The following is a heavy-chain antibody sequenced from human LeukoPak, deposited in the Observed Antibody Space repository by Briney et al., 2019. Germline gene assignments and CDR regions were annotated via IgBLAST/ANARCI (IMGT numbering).Heavy chain of an antibody. V-gene: IGHV3-11*01. CDR2: ISSSGSTI. CDR3: ARAASTGSGWYVDY. Sequence: GGSLRLSCAASGFTFSDYYMSWIRQAPGKGLEWVSYISSSGSTIYYADSVRGRFTISRDNAKNSLYLQMNSLRAEDTAVYYCARAASTGSGWYVDYWGQGTLVTVSS. D-gene: IGHD6-19*01. J-gene: IGHJ4*02. CDR1: GFTFSDYY.